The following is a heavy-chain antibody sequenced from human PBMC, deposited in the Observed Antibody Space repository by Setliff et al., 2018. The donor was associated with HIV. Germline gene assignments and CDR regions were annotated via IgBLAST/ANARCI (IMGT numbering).Heavy chain of an antibody. CDR3: ARNLVVVAPTVDYFGMDV. CDR2: VIPILRVA. D-gene: IGHD2-15*01. V-gene: IGHV1-69*10. CDR1: GGTFSSHA. J-gene: IGHJ6*02. Sequence: SVKVSCKASGGTFSSHALTWVRQAPGQGLEWMGEVIPILRVARYAQRFQDRVSITADKSSTTSYMELSSLKSEDTAVYYCARNLVVVAPTVDYFGMDVWGQGTTVTVSS.